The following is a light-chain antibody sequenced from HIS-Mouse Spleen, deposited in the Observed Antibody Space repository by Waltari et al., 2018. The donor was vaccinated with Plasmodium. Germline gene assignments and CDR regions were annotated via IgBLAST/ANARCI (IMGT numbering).Light chain of an antibody. CDR1: ALPKQY. J-gene: IGLJ3*02. CDR3: QSADSSGTPNWV. CDR2: KAS. V-gene: IGLV3-25*03. Sequence: SYELTQPPSVSVSPGQTARITCSGDALPKQYAYWYQQKPGQAPALVIYKASEGPSGIPVRFSGSSSGKTVTLTIGGVQAEDEADDYCQSADSSGTPNWVFGGGTKLTVL.